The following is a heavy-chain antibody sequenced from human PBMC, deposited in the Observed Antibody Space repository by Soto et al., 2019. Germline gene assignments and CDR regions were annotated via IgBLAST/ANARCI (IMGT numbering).Heavy chain of an antibody. V-gene: IGHV3-30-3*01. Sequence: GGSLRLSCAASGFTFSSYAMHWVRQAPGKGLEWVAVISYDGSNKYYADSVKGRFTISRDNSKNTLYLQMNSLRAEDTAVYYCARDYYDSSGYYYVPTRHYYYYGMDVWGQGTTVTVSS. CDR2: ISYDGSNK. CDR1: GFTFSSYA. CDR3: ARDYYDSSGYYYVPTRHYYYYGMDV. D-gene: IGHD3-22*01. J-gene: IGHJ6*02.